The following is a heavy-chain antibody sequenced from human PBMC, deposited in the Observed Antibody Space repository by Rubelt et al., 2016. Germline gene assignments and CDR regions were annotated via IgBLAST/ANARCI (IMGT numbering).Heavy chain of an antibody. CDR3: ARSGPDVVVPAAIRVEGDAFDI. CDR1: GFTFSSYW. Sequence: EVQLVESGGGLVQPGGSLRLSCAASGFTFSSYWMHWVRQAPGKGLVWVSRINSDGSSTSYAESVKGRLTISRDNAKNTLYLQMNSLRAEDTAVYYCARSGPDVVVPAAIRVEGDAFDIWGQGTMVTVSS. V-gene: IGHV3-74*01. D-gene: IGHD2-2*02. J-gene: IGHJ3*02. CDR2: INSDGSST.